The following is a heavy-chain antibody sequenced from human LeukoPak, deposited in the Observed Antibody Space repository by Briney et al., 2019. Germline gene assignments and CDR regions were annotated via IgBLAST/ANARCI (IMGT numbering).Heavy chain of an antibody. CDR3: ARSDSSGWYVY. V-gene: IGHV3-7*01. CDR2: IKQDGSEK. D-gene: IGHD6-19*01. CDR1: GFTVSSNS. Sequence: GGSLRLSCTVSGFTVSSNSMSWVRQAPGKGLEWVANIKQDGSEKYYVDSVKGRFTISRDNAKNSLYLQTNSLRAEDTAVYYCARSDSSGWYVYWGQGTLVTVSS. J-gene: IGHJ4*02.